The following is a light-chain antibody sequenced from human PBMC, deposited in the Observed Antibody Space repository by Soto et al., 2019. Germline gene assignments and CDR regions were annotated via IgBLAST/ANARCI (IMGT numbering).Light chain of an antibody. CDR1: SSDVGGYNY. Sequence: QSVLTQPASVSGSPGQSITISCTGTSSDVGGYNYVSWYQQHPGKAPKLMIYDVNTRPSGVSNRFSGAKSGNTASLTSSGLQADDEADYYCSSYTSSISFGGGTKLTVL. V-gene: IGLV2-14*01. CDR3: SSYTSSIS. J-gene: IGLJ2*01. CDR2: DVN.